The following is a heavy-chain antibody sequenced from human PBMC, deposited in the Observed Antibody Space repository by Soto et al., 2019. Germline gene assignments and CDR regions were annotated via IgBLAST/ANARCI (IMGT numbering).Heavy chain of an antibody. CDR3: EAIYFESNRYYGGKDY. CDR2: IKSVPDGGTT. Sequence: GGSLRLSCAASGFTFGNAWMTWVRQAPGKGLEWVGRIKSVPDGGTTDYAAPVKDRITISRDDSKNMVYLRISSLKTEDTAVYYCEAIYFESNRYYGGKDYWGQGT. CDR1: GFTFGNAW. J-gene: IGHJ4*02. D-gene: IGHD3-22*01. V-gene: IGHV3-15*07.